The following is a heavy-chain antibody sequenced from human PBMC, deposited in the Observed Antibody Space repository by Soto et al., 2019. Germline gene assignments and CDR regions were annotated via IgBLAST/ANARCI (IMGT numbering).Heavy chain of an antibody. CDR1: VYSFTSYW. V-gene: IGHV5-10-1*01. CDR2: IDPSDSYT. Sequence: GESLKISCKGSVYSFTSYWIGWVRQMPGKGLEWMGRIDPSDSYTNYSPSFQGHVTISADKSISTAYLQWSSLKASDTAMYYCARRIGGGSTYGMDVWGQGTTVTVSS. J-gene: IGHJ6*02. CDR3: ARRIGGGSTYGMDV. D-gene: IGHD2-15*01.